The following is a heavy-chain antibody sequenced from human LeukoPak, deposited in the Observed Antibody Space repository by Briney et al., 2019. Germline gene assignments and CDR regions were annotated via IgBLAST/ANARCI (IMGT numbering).Heavy chain of an antibody. V-gene: IGHV3-53*01. Sequence: PGGSLRLSCAVSGFIVSSDYMSWVRQAPGRGLEWVSVIYSGGNTYYADSVTGRFTISRDTSKNTLYLQMNSLRAEDTAIYYCVRHDWFDPGAREPWSPSPQ. J-gene: IGHJ5*02. CDR1: GFIVSSDY. CDR2: IYSGGNT. CDR3: VRHDWFDP.